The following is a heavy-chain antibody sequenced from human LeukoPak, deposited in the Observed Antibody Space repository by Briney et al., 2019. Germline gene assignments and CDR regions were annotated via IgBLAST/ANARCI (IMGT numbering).Heavy chain of an antibody. Sequence: GGSLRLSCAASGFTVSSNYMSWVRQAPGEGLEWVSVIYSGGSTYYADSVKGRFTISRDNSKNTLYLQMNSLRAEDTAVYYCARDLYCGGDCYLDAFAIWGQGTMVTVSS. D-gene: IGHD2-21*02. CDR2: IYSGGST. CDR3: ARDLYCGGDCYLDAFAI. CDR1: GFTVSSNY. J-gene: IGHJ3*02. V-gene: IGHV3-53*01.